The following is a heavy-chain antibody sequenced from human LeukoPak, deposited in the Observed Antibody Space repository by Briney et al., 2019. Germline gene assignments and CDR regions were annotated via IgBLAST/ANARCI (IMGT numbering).Heavy chain of an antibody. V-gene: IGHV3-7*03. Sequence: GESLRLSCAVSGFTFSGFWMSWSRQAPGKGLEWVASINSDGSEGYYADVVKGRFTISRDNAKNSLYLQINSLRAEDTAVYYCARSSYSSSSSVWGQGTVVTVSS. CDR1: GFTFSGFW. J-gene: IGHJ3*01. CDR2: INSDGSEG. D-gene: IGHD6-6*01. CDR3: ARSSYSSSSSV.